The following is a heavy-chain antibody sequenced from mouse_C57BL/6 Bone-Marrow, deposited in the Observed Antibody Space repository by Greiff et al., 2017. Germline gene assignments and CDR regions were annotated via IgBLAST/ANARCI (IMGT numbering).Heavy chain of an antibody. CDR2: IYPRSGNT. CDR3: ARGGEFPYFDY. J-gene: IGHJ2*01. V-gene: IGHV1-81*01. Sequence: QVQLKQSGAELARPGASVKLSCKASGYTFTSYGISWVKQRPGQGLEWIGEIYPRSGNTYYNEKFKGKATLTADKSSSTAYMELRSLTSEDSAVYMCARGGEFPYFDYWGQGTTRTVSA. CDR1: GYTFTSYG.